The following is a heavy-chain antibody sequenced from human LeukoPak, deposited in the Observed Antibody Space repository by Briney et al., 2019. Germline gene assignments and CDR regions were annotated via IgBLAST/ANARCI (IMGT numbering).Heavy chain of an antibody. CDR2: ISSSSSYT. D-gene: IGHD3-10*01. CDR1: GFTFSDYY. V-gene: IGHV3-11*03. Sequence: GGSLRLSCAASGFTFSDYYMSWIRQAPGKGLEWVSYISSSSSYTNYADSVKGRFTISRDNAKNSLYLQMNSLRAEDTAVYYCARNYGSGSPDAFDIWGQGTMVTVSS. J-gene: IGHJ3*02. CDR3: ARNYGSGSPDAFDI.